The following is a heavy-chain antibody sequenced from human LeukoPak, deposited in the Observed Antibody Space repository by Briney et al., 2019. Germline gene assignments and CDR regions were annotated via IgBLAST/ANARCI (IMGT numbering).Heavy chain of an antibody. CDR3: ASEIVGDNRYFDY. D-gene: IGHD1-26*01. V-gene: IGHV3-23*01. Sequence: PGGSLRLSCAASGFTFDDYAMHWVRHAPGKGLEWVSGISGSGGSTYYADSVKGRFTISRDNSKNTLYLQMNSLRAEDTAVYYCASEIVGDNRYFDYWGQGTLVTVSS. CDR1: GFTFDDYA. J-gene: IGHJ4*02. CDR2: ISGSGGST.